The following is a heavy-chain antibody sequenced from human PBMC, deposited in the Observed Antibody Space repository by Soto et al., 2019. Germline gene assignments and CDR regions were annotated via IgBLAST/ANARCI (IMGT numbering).Heavy chain of an antibody. CDR2: ISYDESNN. Sequence: QVQLVESGGGVVQPGGSLRLSCAASGFTFSDYVMHWVRQAPGKGLEWVAVISYDESNNNYADSVKGRFTISRDNSKNTLYLQMNSLTVEDTAVYYCARDWRVLVYSIEYFEHWGQGTLVTVSS. V-gene: IGHV3-30-3*01. CDR1: GFTFSDYV. J-gene: IGHJ1*01. CDR3: ARDWRVLVYSIEYFEH. D-gene: IGHD2-8*01.